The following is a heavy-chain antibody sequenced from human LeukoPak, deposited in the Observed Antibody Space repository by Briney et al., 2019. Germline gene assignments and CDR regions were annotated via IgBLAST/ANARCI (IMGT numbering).Heavy chain of an antibody. CDR1: GYTFTGYY. D-gene: IGHD6-13*01. J-gene: IGHJ3*02. V-gene: IGHV1-2*02. CDR3: ASLVNIAAAGDDAFDI. Sequence: GASVKVSCKAPGYTFTGYYMHWVRQAPGQGLEWMGWINPNSGGTNYAQKFQGRVTMTRDTSISTAYMELSRLRSDDTAVYYRASLVNIAAAGDDAFDIWGQGTMVTVSS. CDR2: INPNSGGT.